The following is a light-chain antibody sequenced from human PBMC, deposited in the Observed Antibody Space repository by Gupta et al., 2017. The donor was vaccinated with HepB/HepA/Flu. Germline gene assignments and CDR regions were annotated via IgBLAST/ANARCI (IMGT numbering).Light chain of an antibody. V-gene: IGKV1-27*01. CDR1: QAISNY. Sequence: SAAVGDRVTITCRASQAISNYVAWYQQKPGKGPKRLIYAASTLRSGVPSRFSGSGSGTDFTLTISSLQPEDVATYYCQKDYSAPFTFGHGTNVDIK. J-gene: IGKJ3*01. CDR2: AAS. CDR3: QKDYSAPFT.